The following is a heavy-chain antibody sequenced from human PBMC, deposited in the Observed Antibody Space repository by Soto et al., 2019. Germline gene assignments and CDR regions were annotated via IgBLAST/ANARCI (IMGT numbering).Heavy chain of an antibody. CDR1: GGSISSGGYY. CDR3: ARVLLWFGEFQLYYFDY. Sequence: SETLSLTCTVSGGSISSGGYYWSWIRQHPGKGLEWIGYIYYSGSTYYNPSLKSRVTISVDTSKNQFSLKLSSVTAADTAVYYCARVLLWFGEFQLYYFDYWGQGTLVTVSS. D-gene: IGHD3-10*01. CDR2: IYYSGST. V-gene: IGHV4-31*03. J-gene: IGHJ4*02.